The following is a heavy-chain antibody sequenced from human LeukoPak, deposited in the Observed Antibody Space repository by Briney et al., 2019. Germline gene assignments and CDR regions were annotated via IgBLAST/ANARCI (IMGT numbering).Heavy chain of an antibody. Sequence: GGSLRLSCAASGFTVSSNYMNWVRQAPGKGLEWVANIKQDGSEKYYVDSVKGRFTISRDNAKNSLYLQMNSLRAEDTAVYYCARDRTDYDFWSGYSYYFDYWGQGTLVTVSS. CDR3: ARDRTDYDFWSGYSYYFDY. CDR1: GFTVSSNY. CDR2: IKQDGSEK. D-gene: IGHD3-3*01. V-gene: IGHV3-7*03. J-gene: IGHJ4*02.